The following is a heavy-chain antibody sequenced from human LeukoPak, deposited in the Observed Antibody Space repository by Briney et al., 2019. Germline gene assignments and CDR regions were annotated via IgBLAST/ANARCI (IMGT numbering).Heavy chain of an antibody. D-gene: IGHD4/OR15-4a*01. CDR1: GFTFSSYG. CDR3: ARRAGAYSHPYDY. V-gene: IGHV3-53*01. CDR2: IYSGGST. J-gene: IGHJ4*02. Sequence: GSLRLSCAASGFTFSSYGMHWVRQAPGKGLEWVSFIYSGGSTYYADSVKGRFTISRDNSKNTLYLQMNSLRADDTAVYYCARRAGAYSHPYDYWGQGTLVTVSS.